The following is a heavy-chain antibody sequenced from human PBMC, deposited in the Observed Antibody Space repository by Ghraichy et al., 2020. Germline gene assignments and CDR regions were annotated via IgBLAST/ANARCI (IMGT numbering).Heavy chain of an antibody. CDR1: GFTFSSYA. V-gene: IGHV3-30*01. Sequence: GGSLRLSCAASGFTFSSYAMHWVRQAPGKGLEWVALIAYDASNKYYVDSVKGRFTISRDNSKNTLFLQMYSLRAEDAAVYYCARGGGYYDSPYGMDVWGQGTTVTVSS. D-gene: IGHD3-22*01. CDR2: IAYDASNK. CDR3: ARGGGYYDSPYGMDV. J-gene: IGHJ6*02.